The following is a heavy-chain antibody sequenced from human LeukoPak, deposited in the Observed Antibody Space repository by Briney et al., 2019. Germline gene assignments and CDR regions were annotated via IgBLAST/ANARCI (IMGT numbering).Heavy chain of an antibody. CDR2: IYTSGST. V-gene: IGHV4-4*07. CDR1: GGSISSYY. CDR3: ARHRSKWLQSSFDY. J-gene: IGHJ4*02. D-gene: IGHD5-24*01. Sequence: SETLSLTCTVSGGSISSYYWSWIRQPAGKGLEWIGRIYTSGSTNYNPSLKSRVTISGDTSKNQFSLKLNSVTAADTAVYYCARHRSKWLQSSFDYWGQGTLVTVSS.